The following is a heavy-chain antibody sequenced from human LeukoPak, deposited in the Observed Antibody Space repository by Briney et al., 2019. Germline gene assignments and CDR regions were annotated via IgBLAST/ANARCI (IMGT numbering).Heavy chain of an antibody. Sequence: SVKVSCKASGGTFSSYAISWVRQAPGQGLEWMGGIIPIFGTANYAQKFQGRVTITADESTSTAYMELSSLRSEDTAVYYCARADAFGITGTTSYYYYGMDVWGQGTTVTVSS. CDR1: GGTFSSYA. V-gene: IGHV1-69*13. D-gene: IGHD1-7*01. J-gene: IGHJ6*02. CDR2: IIPIFGTA. CDR3: ARADAFGITGTTSYYYYGMDV.